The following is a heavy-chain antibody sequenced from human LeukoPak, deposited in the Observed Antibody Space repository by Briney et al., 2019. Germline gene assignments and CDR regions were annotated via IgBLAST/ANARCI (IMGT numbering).Heavy chain of an antibody. D-gene: IGHD4-17*01. Sequence: GGSLRLSCAASGFTFSSYWMSWVRQAPGKGLEWVANIKQDGSEKYYVDSVKGRFTISRDNAKNSLYLQMNSLRAEDTAVYYCARGVSGDYPYYYYYYYMDVWGKGTTVTVSS. J-gene: IGHJ6*03. V-gene: IGHV3-7*01. CDR2: IKQDGSEK. CDR1: GFTFSSYW. CDR3: ARGVSGDYPYYYYYYYMDV.